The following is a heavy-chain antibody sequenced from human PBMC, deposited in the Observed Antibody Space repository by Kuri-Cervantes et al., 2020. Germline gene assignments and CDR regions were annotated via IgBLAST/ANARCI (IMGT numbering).Heavy chain of an antibody. CDR3: TRGWSCSSPSCSGRKY. CDR2: ISGSGGST. CDR1: GFTFSSYA. Sequence: LSLTCAASGFTFSSYAMSWVRQAPGKGLEWVSAISGSGGSTYYADSVKGRFTISRDNSKNTLYLQMNSLRAEDTAVYYCTRGWSCSSPSCSGRKYWGQGTLVTVSS. J-gene: IGHJ4*02. V-gene: IGHV3-23*01. D-gene: IGHD2-2*01.